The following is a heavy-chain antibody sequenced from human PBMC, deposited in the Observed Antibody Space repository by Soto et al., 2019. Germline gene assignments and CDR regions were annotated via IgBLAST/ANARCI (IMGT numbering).Heavy chain of an antibody. CDR2: ISSSGSTI. J-gene: IGHJ3*02. D-gene: IGHD3-16*02. CDR3: ARERREYYDYIWGSYRKGPDAFDI. CDR1: GFTFSDYY. V-gene: IGHV3-11*01. Sequence: GESLKISCAASGFTFSDYYMSWIRQAPGKGLEWVSYISSSGSTIYYADSVKGRFTISRDNAKNSLYLQMNSLRAEDTAVYYCARERREYYDYIWGSYRKGPDAFDIWGQGTMVTVSS.